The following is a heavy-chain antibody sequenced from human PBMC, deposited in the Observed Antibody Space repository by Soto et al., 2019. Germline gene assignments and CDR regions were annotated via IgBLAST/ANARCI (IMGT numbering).Heavy chain of an antibody. CDR1: GFSLSDYW. D-gene: IGHD2-21*01. Sequence: GGSLRLSCAASGFSLSDYWMHWVRQVPGKGLLWVSRISVDGRDTTYADSVKGRFTISRDNAKNTLYLQMDSLRAEDTAVYYCAKDPQSDPHFDYWGKGTLVTVPS. J-gene: IGHJ4*02. CDR2: ISVDGRDT. V-gene: IGHV3-74*03. CDR3: AKDPQSDPHFDY.